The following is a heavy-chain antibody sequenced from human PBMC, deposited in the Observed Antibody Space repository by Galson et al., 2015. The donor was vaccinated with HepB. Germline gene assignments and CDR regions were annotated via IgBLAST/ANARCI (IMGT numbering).Heavy chain of an antibody. CDR2: IKQDGSEQ. J-gene: IGHJ4*02. D-gene: IGHD3-10*01. V-gene: IGHV3-7*03. CDR1: GFTFSSYW. CDR3: ARDHYYGSGTFDY. Sequence: SLRLSCAASGFTFSSYWMSWVRQAPGKGLEWVANIKQDGSEQYYVDSVKGRFTISRDNAKNSLYLQMNSLRAEDTAVYYCARDHYYGSGTFDYWGQGTLVAVSS.